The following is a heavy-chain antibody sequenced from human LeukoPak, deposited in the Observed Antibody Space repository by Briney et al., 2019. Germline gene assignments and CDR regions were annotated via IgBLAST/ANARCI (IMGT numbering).Heavy chain of an antibody. CDR1: GGSISSYY. CDR2: IYYSGST. Sequence: TSSETLSLTCTVSGGSISSYYWNWIRQPPGKGLEWIGYIYYSGSTNYNPSLKSRVTMSVDTSKNQFSLKLSSVTAADTAVYYCARERRLVSVAGDFDYWGQGTLVTVSS. J-gene: IGHJ4*02. CDR3: ARERRLVSVAGDFDY. D-gene: IGHD6-19*01. V-gene: IGHV4-59*12.